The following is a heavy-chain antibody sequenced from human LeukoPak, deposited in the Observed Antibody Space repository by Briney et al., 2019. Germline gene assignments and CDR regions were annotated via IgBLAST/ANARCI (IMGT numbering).Heavy chain of an antibody. J-gene: IGHJ5*02. D-gene: IGHD2-2*01. CDR2: ISSSSSTI. Sequence: GGSLRLSCAASGFTFSSYSMNWVRQAAGKGLEWVSYISSSSSTIYYADSVKGRFTISRDNAKNSLYLQMNSLRAEDTAVYYCARVSVVVPAAMAWFDPWGQGTLVTVSS. V-gene: IGHV3-48*01. CDR1: GFTFSSYS. CDR3: ARVSVVVPAAMAWFDP.